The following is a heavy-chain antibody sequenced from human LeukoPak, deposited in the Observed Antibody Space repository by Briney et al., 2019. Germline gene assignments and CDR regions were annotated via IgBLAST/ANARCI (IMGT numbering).Heavy chain of an antibody. V-gene: IGHV1-18*01. D-gene: IGHD3-10*01. CDR1: GYTFTSYG. J-gene: IGHJ2*01. CDR3: ARDPYYYGSGIGVRYFDL. CDR2: ISTYNGNT. Sequence: EASVKVSCKPSGYTFTSYGISWVRQAPGQGLEWLGWISTYNGNTDYAQELQGRVTMTTDTSTSTAYMELRSLRSDDTAVYYCARDPYYYGSGIGVRYFDLWGRGTLVTVSS.